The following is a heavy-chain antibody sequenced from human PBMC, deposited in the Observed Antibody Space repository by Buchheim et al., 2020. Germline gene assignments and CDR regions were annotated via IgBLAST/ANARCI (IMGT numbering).Heavy chain of an antibody. CDR2: IYYSGST. J-gene: IGHJ4*02. Sequence: QVQLQESGPGLVKPSETLSLTCTVSGGSVINNNYYWTWIRQPPGKGLEWIGYIYYSGSTNYNPSLKSRVTISVDTSKNQFSLKLSSVTAADTAVYYCARGESSILWGQGTL. V-gene: IGHV4-61*01. CDR1: GGSVINNNYY. CDR3: ARGESSIL. D-gene: IGHD6-19*01.